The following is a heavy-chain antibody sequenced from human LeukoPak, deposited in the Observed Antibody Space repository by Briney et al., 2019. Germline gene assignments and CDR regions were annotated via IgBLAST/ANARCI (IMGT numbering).Heavy chain of an antibody. CDR3: ARRKHHAFDI. CDR2: TYYRSKWYN. CDR1: GDSVSSNSAA. J-gene: IGHJ3*02. Sequence: SQTLSLTCAISGDSVSSNSAAWNWIRQSPSRGLEWLGRTYYRSKWYNDYAVSVKSRITINPDTSKNQFSLKLSSVTAADTAVYYCARRKHHAFDIWGQGTMVTVSS. V-gene: IGHV6-1*01.